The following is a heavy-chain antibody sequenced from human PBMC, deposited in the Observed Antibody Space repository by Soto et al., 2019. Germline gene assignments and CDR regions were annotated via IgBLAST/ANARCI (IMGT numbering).Heavy chain of an antibody. J-gene: IGHJ4*02. CDR2: INHSGIT. CDR1: GGTFNGYF. CDR3: VRGPYNYNSRYFDY. D-gene: IGHD1-1*01. V-gene: IGHV4-34*01. Sequence: SNTLYTTCTVSGGTFNGYFWTWIRPHPGKGLEWLAEINHSGITNYNPSVESRVSMSVDTSKNQFSLRLYSVTAADTAVYYCVRGPYNYNSRYFDYWGQGTLVTGSS.